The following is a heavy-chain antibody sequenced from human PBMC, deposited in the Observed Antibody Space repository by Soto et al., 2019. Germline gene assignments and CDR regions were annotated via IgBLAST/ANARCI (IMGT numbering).Heavy chain of an antibody. CDR2: IWYDGSTK. CDR3: ARGKESSGWGGDV. V-gene: IGHV3-33*01. Sequence: QVQVVESGGGVVQPGRSLRLSCAASGFTFISYGMHWVRQAPGKGLEWVAIIWYDGSTKYYADSVKGRFTISRDNSKNTLYLQMNSLRAEDTAVYYCARGKESSGWGGDVWGQGTTVTVSS. J-gene: IGHJ6*02. CDR1: GFTFISYG. D-gene: IGHD3-22*01.